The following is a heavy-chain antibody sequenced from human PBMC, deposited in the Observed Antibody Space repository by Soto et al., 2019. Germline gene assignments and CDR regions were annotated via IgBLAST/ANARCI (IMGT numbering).Heavy chain of an antibody. V-gene: IGHV1-69*12. CDR1: GGTFSSYA. CDR3: VRFAVVVAGRLFFNMDA. Sequence: QVQLVQSGAEVKKPGSSVKVSCKASGGTFSSYAINWVRQAPGQGLEWRGGIIPIFSTTTYAQRFQGRVTITADESTRTAYMELSSLRSEDTAVYYCVRFAVVVAGRLFFNMDAWGQGTTVTVSS. CDR2: IIPIFSTT. J-gene: IGHJ6*02. D-gene: IGHD6-19*01.